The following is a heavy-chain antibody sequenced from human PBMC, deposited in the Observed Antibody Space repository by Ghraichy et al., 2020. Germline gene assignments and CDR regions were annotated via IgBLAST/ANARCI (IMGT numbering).Heavy chain of an antibody. CDR3: VRHGGTGYCSDSSCRNRVNYYNCMDV. Sequence: GESLNISCQGSGYSFTSYWIGWVRQLPGKGLEWMGSIYPGDSDTRYSPSFQGQVTISADKSITTASLQWSSLKASDTAMYYCVRHGGTGYCSDSSCRNRVNYYNCMDVRGQGAQLTFSS. D-gene: IGHD2-15*01. CDR1: GYSFTSYW. CDR2: IYPGDSDT. V-gene: IGHV5-51*01. J-gene: IGHJ6*02.